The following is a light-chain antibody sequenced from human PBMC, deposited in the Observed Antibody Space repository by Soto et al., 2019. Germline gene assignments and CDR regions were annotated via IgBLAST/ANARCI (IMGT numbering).Light chain of an antibody. CDR3: AAWDVSLNGVV. CDR1: SSNIGSNT. CDR2: TNN. V-gene: IGLV1-44*01. J-gene: IGLJ2*01. Sequence: QSVLTQPPSASWTPGQRVTISCSGSSSNIGSNTVNWYQQLPGTAPKLLIYTNNQRPSGVPDRFSVSTSGTSASLAISGLQSEDEADYYCAAWDVSLNGVVFGGGTKLTVL.